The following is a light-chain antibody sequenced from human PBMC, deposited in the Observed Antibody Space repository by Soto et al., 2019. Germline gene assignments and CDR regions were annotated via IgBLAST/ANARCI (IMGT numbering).Light chain of an antibody. CDR1: QSISSW. CDR3: QQYNSYSRT. Sequence: DIQMTQSPSTLSASVGDRVTLTCRASQSISSWLAWYQQKPGQAPKLLIYDASSLESGVPSRFSGSGSGTEFTLTISSLQPDDFATYYCQQYNSYSRTFGQGTKVDIK. J-gene: IGKJ1*01. V-gene: IGKV1-5*01. CDR2: DAS.